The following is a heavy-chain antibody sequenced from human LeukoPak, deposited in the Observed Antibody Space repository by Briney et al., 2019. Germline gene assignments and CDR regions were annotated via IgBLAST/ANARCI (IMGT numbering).Heavy chain of an antibody. CDR1: GFTLATYS. Sequence: GGSLRLSCAASGFTLATYSMNWVRQAPGKGLEWVSSISSSSAYIYYADSVKGRFTISRDNAKNSLYLQMNSLRAEDTAVYYCARGLPYYYMDVWGKGTTVTVSS. CDR2: ISSSSAYI. J-gene: IGHJ6*03. CDR3: ARGLPYYYMDV. V-gene: IGHV3-21*01.